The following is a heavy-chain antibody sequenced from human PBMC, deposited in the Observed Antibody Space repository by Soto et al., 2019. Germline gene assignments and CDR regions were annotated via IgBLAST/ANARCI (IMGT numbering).Heavy chain of an antibody. CDR1: GFTFSTYV. CDR3: ATRCCSGSGCYFDY. Sequence: EVQLLESGGALVQPGGSLRLSCAASGFTFSTYVMTWVRQAPGEGLEWVSTINGGGGATYHADSVKGRFTISRDNSKNTLYRQMNCVRAEDTAVYYCATRCCSGSGCYFDYRGQGTLFAVSS. J-gene: IGHJ4*02. D-gene: IGHD2-15*01. CDR2: INGGGGAT. V-gene: IGHV3-23*01.